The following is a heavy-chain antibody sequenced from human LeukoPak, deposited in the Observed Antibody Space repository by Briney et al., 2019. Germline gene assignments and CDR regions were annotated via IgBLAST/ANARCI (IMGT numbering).Heavy chain of an antibody. Sequence: QPGGSLRLSCAASGFTFDDYAMHWVRQAPGKGLEWVSGISWNSGSIGYADSVKGRFTISRDNAKNSLYLQMNRLRAEDTAVYYCARDLWERWLQSHDAFAIWGQGTIVTVSS. D-gene: IGHD5-24*01. CDR2: ISWNSGSI. CDR3: ARDLWERWLQSHDAFAI. V-gene: IGHV3-9*01. CDR1: GFTFDDYA. J-gene: IGHJ3*02.